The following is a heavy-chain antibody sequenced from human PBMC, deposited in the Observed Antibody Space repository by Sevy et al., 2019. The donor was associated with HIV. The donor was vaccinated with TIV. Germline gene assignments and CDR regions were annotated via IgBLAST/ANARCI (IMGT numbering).Heavy chain of an antibody. CDR1: GGSISSGDYY. V-gene: IGHV4-30-4*01. D-gene: IGHD3-16*01. J-gene: IGHJ4*02. Sequence: SETLSLTCTVSGGSISSGDYYWSWIRQPPGKGLEWIGYIYYSASTYYNPSLKSRVTISVDTSKNQFSLKLSSVTAADTAVYYCARVRLRVGGFDYWGQGTLVTVSS. CDR2: IYYSAST. CDR3: ARVRLRVGGFDY.